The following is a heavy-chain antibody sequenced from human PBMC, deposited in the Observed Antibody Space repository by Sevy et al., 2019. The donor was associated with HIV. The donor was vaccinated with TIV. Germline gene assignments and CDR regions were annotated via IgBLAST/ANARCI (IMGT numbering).Heavy chain of an antibody. D-gene: IGHD3-10*01. CDR1: GGSISSYY. Sequence: SETLSLTCTVSGGSISSYYWSWIRQPAGKGLEWIGRIYTSGSTNYNPSLKSRVTMSVDTSKNQFSLKLSSVTAADTAVYYCARDRVPYRYGSGSYYTNHHYYYYMDVWGKGTTVTVSS. V-gene: IGHV4-4*07. J-gene: IGHJ6*03. CDR3: ARDRVPYRYGSGSYYTNHHYYYYMDV. CDR2: IYTSGST.